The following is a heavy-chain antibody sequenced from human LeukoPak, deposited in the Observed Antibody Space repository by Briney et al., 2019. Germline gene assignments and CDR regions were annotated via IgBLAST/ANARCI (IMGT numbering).Heavy chain of an antibody. Sequence: PGGSLRLSCAASGFTFSSYGMSWVRQAPGKGLEWVSAISGSSDSMYYADSVKGRFTISRDNSKNTLYLQMNSLRAEDTAVYYCAKFDVLLWFGESYYGHFDYWGQGTLVTVSS. CDR3: AKFDVLLWFGESYYGHFDY. D-gene: IGHD3-10*01. J-gene: IGHJ4*02. CDR2: ISGSSDSM. V-gene: IGHV3-23*01. CDR1: GFTFSSYG.